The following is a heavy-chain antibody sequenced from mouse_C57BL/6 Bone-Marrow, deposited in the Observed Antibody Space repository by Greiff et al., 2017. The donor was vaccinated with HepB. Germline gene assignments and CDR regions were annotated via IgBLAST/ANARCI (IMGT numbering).Heavy chain of an antibody. CDR3: ARRGIITTVVPWYFDV. CDR1: GYTFTDYY. CDR2: INPYNGGT. Sequence: VQLQQSGPVLVKPGASVKMSCKASGYTFTDYYMNWVKQSHGKSLEWIGVINPYNGGTSYNQKFKGKATLTVDKSSSTAYMELNSLTSEDSAVYYCARRGIITTVVPWYFDVWGTGTTVTVSS. J-gene: IGHJ1*03. D-gene: IGHD1-1*01. V-gene: IGHV1-19*01.